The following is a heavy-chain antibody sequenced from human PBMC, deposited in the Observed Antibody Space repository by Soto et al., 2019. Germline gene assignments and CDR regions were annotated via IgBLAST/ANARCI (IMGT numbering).Heavy chain of an antibody. Sequence: PAETLSLTCNVSGGPIKTGDYYWNWIRHPPGKGLEWIRYVFYSGATNYSPSLKSRAAISMDTSKNQFSLSLTSVTAADTAVYYCARAGFSYGHLLFWGQGIRVTVS. J-gene: IGHJ4*02. CDR3: ARAGFSYGHLLF. V-gene: IGHV4-30-4*01. CDR2: VFYSGAT. D-gene: IGHD3-10*01. CDR1: GGPIKTGDYY.